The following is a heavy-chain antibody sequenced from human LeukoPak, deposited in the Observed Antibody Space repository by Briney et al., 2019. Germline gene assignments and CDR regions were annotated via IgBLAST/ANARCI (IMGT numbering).Heavy chain of an antibody. CDR3: ARIYCSSTSCYTYYGMDV. V-gene: IGHV1-3*01. D-gene: IGHD2-2*02. CDR1: GGTFSSYA. Sequence: ASVKVSCKASGGTFSSYAMHWVRQAPGQRLEWMGWINAGNGNTKYSQKFQGRVTITRDTSASTAYMELSSLRSEDTAVYYCARIYCSSTSCYTYYGMDVWAKGPRSPSP. CDR2: INAGNGNT. J-gene: IGHJ6*02.